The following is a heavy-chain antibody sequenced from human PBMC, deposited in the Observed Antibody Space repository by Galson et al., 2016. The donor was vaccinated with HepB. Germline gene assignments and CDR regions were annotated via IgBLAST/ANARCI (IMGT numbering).Heavy chain of an antibody. CDR3: ARQYRGGPSDY. J-gene: IGHJ4*02. D-gene: IGHD5-12*01. Sequence: SETLSLTCAVYGGSFSGYYWSWIRQPPGKGLEWIGEINHSGSTIYNPSLKSRVTISVDTSNNHFSLRLTSVTAADTARYYCARQYRGGPSDYWGQGTLVIVSS. CDR1: GGSFSGYY. CDR2: INHSGST. V-gene: IGHV4-34*01.